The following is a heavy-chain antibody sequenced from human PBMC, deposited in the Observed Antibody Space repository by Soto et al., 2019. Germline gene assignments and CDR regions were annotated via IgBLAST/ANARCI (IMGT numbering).Heavy chain of an antibody. V-gene: IGHV1-69*01. J-gene: IGHJ4*02. D-gene: IGHD1-26*01. CDR1: GGTFSSYS. Sequence: QVQLVQSGAEVKKPGSSVKVSCKASGGTFSSYSINWVRQAPGQGLEWMGEIIPIFGTANYAQKFQGRVTITADESQSTAYPTRSSLRSEGTAVYYRTVDGGRPFGGIDHWGQGNLLTVSS. CDR3: TVDGGRPFGGIDH. CDR2: IIPIFGTA.